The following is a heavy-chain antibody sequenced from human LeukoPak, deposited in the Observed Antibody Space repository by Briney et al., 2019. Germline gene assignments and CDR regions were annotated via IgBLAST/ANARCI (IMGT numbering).Heavy chain of an antibody. CDR1: GFTFSPHW. J-gene: IGHJ4*02. CDR3: AIDKVDIAWTGSLFDY. Sequence: GGSLRLSCATSGFTFSPHWMSWVGQAPGKGLEWVAIIKQDGTEKHYVDSVKGRFTISRDNAKNSVYLQMNSLRAEDTAVYYCAIDKVDIAWTGSLFDYWGQGTLVTVSS. CDR2: IKQDGTEK. D-gene: IGHD2-21*01. V-gene: IGHV3-7*01.